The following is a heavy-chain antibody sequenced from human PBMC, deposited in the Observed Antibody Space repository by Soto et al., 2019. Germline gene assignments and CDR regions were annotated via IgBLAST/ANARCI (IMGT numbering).Heavy chain of an antibody. V-gene: IGHV3-30-3*01. CDR3: ARDDYCDYGGYFQH. J-gene: IGHJ1*01. D-gene: IGHD4-17*01. CDR1: GFTFSSYA. Sequence: QVQLVESGGGVVQPGRSLRLSCAASGFTFSSYAMHWVRQAPGKGLEWVAVISYDGSNKYYADSVKGRFTISRDNSKNTLYLQMNSLRAEDTAVYYCARDDYCDYGGYFQHWGQGTLVTVSS. CDR2: ISYDGSNK.